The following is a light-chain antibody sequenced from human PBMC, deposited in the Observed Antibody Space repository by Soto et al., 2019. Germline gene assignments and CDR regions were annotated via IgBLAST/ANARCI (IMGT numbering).Light chain of an antibody. J-gene: IGKJ4*01. V-gene: IGKV3-11*01. CDR1: QSVSSN. Sequence: EIVMTQSPATLSVSPGERATLSCRANQSVSSNLAWYQQKPGQAPRLLIYDASHRATGIPARFSGSGSGTDFTLTISNLEPEDFAVYDCQQRGDWPLTFGGGTKVEIK. CDR2: DAS. CDR3: QQRGDWPLT.